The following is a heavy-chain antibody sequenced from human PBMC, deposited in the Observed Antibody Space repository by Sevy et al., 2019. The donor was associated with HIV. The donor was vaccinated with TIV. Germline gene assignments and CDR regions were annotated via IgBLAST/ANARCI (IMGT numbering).Heavy chain of an antibody. V-gene: IGHV3-23*01. J-gene: IGHJ4*02. CDR2: FTGSGNNT. Sequence: GGSLRLSCAASGFTFSSYAMSWVRQAPGKGLEWVSSFTGSGNNTFYADSVKGRITISRDNSKNTLYLQMNSVRAEDTAVYYCAKDSILVAGHFDYWGQGTLVTVSS. D-gene: IGHD6-19*01. CDR3: AKDSILVAGHFDY. CDR1: GFTFSSYA.